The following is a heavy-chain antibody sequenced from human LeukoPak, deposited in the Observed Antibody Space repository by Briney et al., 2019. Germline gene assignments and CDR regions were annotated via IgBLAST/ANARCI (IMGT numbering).Heavy chain of an antibody. CDR2: VSRSSRHR. CDR1: GFTFSNHI. CDR3: ARGPLACSSTKCHPGAFDI. Sequence: GESLRLSCAASGFTFSNHIMNWVRQAPGEGLEGVSAVSRSSRHRYYADSVKGRFTISRDNSKTSLYLQMNTLRVEDTAVYYCARGPLACSSTKCHPGAFDIWGQGTMVTVSS. D-gene: IGHD2-2*01. V-gene: IGHV3-21*01. J-gene: IGHJ3*02.